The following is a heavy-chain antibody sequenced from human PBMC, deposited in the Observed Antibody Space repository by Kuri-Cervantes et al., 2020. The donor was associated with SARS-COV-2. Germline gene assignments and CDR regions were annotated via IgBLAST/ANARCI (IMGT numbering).Heavy chain of an antibody. CDR1: GFTFSTFG. V-gene: IGHV3-33*08. J-gene: IGHJ4*02. CDR3: ARAVYNSGFFDF. Sequence: GGSLRLSCAASGFTFSTFGMHWVRQAPGKGPEWVAGLWEDGSNEKYADSVKGRFGISRDNSKKMLYLQMNSLRDEDTAVYYCARAVYNSGFFDFWGQGTLVTVSS. D-gene: IGHD2-8*01. CDR2: LWEDGSNE.